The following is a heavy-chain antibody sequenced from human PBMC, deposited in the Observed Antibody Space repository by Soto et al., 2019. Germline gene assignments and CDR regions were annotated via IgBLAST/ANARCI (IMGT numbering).Heavy chain of an antibody. CDR2: ISGSGGST. J-gene: IGHJ4*02. V-gene: IGHV3-23*01. D-gene: IGHD3-10*01. CDR1: GFTFSSCA. Sequence: GSLRLSCAASGFTFSSCAMNWVRQAPGKGLEWVSGISGSGGSTYYSDSVKGRFTISRDNSKNTLYLQMNSLRAEDTAVYYCAKSHDSWSLRSDYWGQGTLVTVSS. CDR3: AKSHDSWSLRSDY.